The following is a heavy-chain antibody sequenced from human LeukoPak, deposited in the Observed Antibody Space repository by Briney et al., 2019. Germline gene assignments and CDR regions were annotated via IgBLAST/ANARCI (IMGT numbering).Heavy chain of an antibody. CDR1: GGTFRSYA. CDR3: ARVAGRVGWFDP. Sequence: SVKVSCKASGGTFRSYAISWVRQAPGQGLEWMGGIIPIFGTANYAQKFQGRVTITTDESTSTAYMELSSLRSEDTAVYYCARVAGRVGWFDPWGQGTLVTVSS. CDR2: IIPIFGTA. V-gene: IGHV1-69*05. J-gene: IGHJ5*02. D-gene: IGHD3-10*01.